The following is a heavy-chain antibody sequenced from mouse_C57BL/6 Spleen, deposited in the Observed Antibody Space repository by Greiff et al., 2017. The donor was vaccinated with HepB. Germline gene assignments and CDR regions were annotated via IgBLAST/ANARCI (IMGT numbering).Heavy chain of an antibody. V-gene: IGHV3-6*01. CDR1: GYSITSGYY. J-gene: IGHJ1*03. CDR2: ISYDGSN. Sequence: VQLQQSGPGLVKPSQSLSLTCSVTGYSITSGYYWNWIRQFPGNKLEWMGYISYDGSNNYNPSLKNRISITRDTSKNQFFLKLNSVTTEDTATYYCARGDWYFDVWGTGTTVTVSS. CDR3: ARGDWYFDV.